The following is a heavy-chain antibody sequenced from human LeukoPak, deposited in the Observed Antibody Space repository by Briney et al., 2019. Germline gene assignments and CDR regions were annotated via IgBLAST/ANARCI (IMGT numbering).Heavy chain of an antibody. V-gene: IGHV4-30-4*01. CDR1: GGSISSGDYY. CDR3: ARELPKAHYYGSGTFYP. J-gene: IGHJ5*02. Sequence: SQTLSLTRTVSGGSISSGDYYWSWIRQPPGKGLEWIGYIYYSGSTYYNPSLKSRVTISVDTSKNQFSLKLSSVTAADTAVYYCARELPKAHYYGSGTFYPWGQGTLVTVSS. CDR2: IYYSGST. D-gene: IGHD3-10*01.